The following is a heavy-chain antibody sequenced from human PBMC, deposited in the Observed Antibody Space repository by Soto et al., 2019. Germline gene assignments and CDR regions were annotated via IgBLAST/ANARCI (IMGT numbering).Heavy chain of an antibody. Sequence: ASVKVSWKDSGYTFTSCGINWVRQATGQGLEWMGWMNPNSGNTGYAQKFQGRVTMTRNTSISTAYMELSSLRSEDTAVYYCARGEVYDFWSGDFSTGLEYYYGMDIW. CDR1: GYTFTSCG. J-gene: IGHJ6*01. D-gene: IGHD3-3*01. CDR3: ARGEVYDFWSGDFSTGLEYYYGMDI. V-gene: IGHV1-8*01. CDR2: MNPNSGNT.